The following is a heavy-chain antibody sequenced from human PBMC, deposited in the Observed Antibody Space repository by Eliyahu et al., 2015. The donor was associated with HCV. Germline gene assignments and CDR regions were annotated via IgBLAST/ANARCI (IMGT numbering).Heavy chain of an antibody. CDR2: IXHDGSNK. CDR1: GFPFSGHG. V-gene: IGHV3-33*01. J-gene: IGHJ4*02. Sequence: QVQLAESGGGVVQSGRSLXLSCAASGFPFSGHGMHGVRXAPGKGLEGXALIXHDGSNKYYADXVKGRFTISRDNSKSTVELQMNSLRSEDTAVYYCAREVVEAFTRGYDLWGQGALVTVSS. D-gene: IGHD2-15*01. CDR3: AREVVEAFTRGYDL.